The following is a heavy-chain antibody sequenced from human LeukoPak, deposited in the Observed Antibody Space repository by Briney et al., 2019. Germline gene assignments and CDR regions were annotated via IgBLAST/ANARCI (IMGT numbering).Heavy chain of an antibody. CDR2: IYSGGST. CDR3: ATPLLRFLEWY. Sequence: GGSLRLSCAASGFTVSSNYMSWVRQAPGKGLEWVSDIYSGGSTYYADSVKGRFTISRGNSENTLYLQMNSLRDEDPAVYYCATPLLRFLEWYWGQGTLVTVSS. J-gene: IGHJ4*02. D-gene: IGHD3-3*01. V-gene: IGHV3-53*01. CDR1: GFTVSSNY.